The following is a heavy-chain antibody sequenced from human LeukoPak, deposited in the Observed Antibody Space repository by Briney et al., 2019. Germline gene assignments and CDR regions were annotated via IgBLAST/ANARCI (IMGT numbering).Heavy chain of an antibody. CDR2: ISFSGGST. D-gene: IGHD1-26*01. Sequence: GGSLRLSCAASGFTFSTYGMSWVRQAPGKGLEWVSGISFSGGSTYDADSVKGRFSISRDNSKNTLYLQMNDLRAEDTALYYCAKDWDSGSYFADYWGQGTLVAVSS. J-gene: IGHJ4*02. CDR3: AKDWDSGSYFADY. CDR1: GFTFSTYG. V-gene: IGHV3-23*01.